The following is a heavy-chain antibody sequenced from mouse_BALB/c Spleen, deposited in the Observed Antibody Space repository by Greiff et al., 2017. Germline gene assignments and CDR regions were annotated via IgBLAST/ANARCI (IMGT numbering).Heavy chain of an antibody. D-gene: IGHD4-1*01. V-gene: IGHV3-2*02. CDR2: ISYSGST. CDR1: GYSITSDYA. Sequence: VQLQQSGPGLVKPSQSLSLTCTVTGYSITSDYAWNWIRQFPGNKLEWMGYISYSGSTSYNPSLKSRISITRDTSKNQFFLQLNSVTTEDTATYYCARWDDGYYAMDYWGQGTSVTVSS. J-gene: IGHJ4*01. CDR3: ARWDDGYYAMDY.